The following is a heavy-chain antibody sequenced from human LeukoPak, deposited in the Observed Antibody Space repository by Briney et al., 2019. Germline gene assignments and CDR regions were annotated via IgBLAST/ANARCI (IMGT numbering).Heavy chain of an antibody. J-gene: IGHJ6*02. CDR3: ARGYCSSNSCYMDV. D-gene: IGHD2-2*01. Sequence: ASEKVSCKASGDTPTTYAIHRVRQATGQWLELMGCSNAGNGNIKYSQKLQGRVTITGDTSASAAYMELSSLRSEDTAVYYCARGYCSSNSCYMDVWGQGTTVT. V-gene: IGHV1-3*01. CDR2: SNAGNGNI. CDR1: GDTPTTYA.